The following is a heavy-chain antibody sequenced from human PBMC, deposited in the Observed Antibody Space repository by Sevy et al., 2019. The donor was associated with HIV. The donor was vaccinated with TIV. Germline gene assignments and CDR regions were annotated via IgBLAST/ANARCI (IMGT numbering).Heavy chain of an antibody. D-gene: IGHD3-22*01. CDR1: GFTFSSYA. V-gene: IGHV3-30*04. CDR2: ISYDGSNK. Sequence: GGSLRLSCAASGFTFSSYAMHWVRQAPGKGLEWVAVISYDGSNKYYADSVKGRFTISRDNSMNTLYLQMNSLRAEDTAVYYCARAVYDSSGPQDWCQGTLVTVSS. CDR3: ARAVYDSSGPQD. J-gene: IGHJ4*02.